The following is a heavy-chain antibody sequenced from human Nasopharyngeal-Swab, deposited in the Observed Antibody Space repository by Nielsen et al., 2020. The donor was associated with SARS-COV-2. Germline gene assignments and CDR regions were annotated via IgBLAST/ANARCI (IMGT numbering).Heavy chain of an antibody. CDR2: ISAYNGNT. CDR3: ARVGDGFNYRYYYYYDMDV. V-gene: IGHV1-18*01. D-gene: IGHD5-24*01. CDR1: GYTFTSYG. Sequence: ASVKVSCKASGYTFTSYGISWVRQAPGQGLEWMGWISAYNGNTNYVQKLQGRVTMTTDTSRSTAYMELRSLRSDDTAVYYCARVGDGFNYRYYYYYDMDVWGQGTTVTVSS. J-gene: IGHJ6*02.